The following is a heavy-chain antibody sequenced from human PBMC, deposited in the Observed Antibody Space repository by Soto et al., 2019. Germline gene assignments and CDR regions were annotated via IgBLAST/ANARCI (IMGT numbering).Heavy chain of an antibody. Sequence: EGSLRRSCAPSGFTFSSYAMSWVRQAPWKGLEWVSAISGSGGSTYYADSVKGRFTISRDNSKNTLYLQMNSLRAEDTAVYYCAKVTGPYYDFWSGKNNWFDPWGQGTLDTVS. CDR1: GFTFSSYA. CDR3: AKVTGPYYDFWSGKNNWFDP. V-gene: IGHV3-23*01. D-gene: IGHD3-3*01. J-gene: IGHJ5*02. CDR2: ISGSGGST.